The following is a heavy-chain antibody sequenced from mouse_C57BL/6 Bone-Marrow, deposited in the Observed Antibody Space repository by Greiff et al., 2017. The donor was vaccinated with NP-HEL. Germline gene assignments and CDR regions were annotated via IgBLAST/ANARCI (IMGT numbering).Heavy chain of an antibody. CDR1: GFNIKDDY. D-gene: IGHD1-1*01. CDR3: TTVLITTATDY. V-gene: IGHV14-4*01. Sequence: EVQLQQSGAELVRPGASVKLSCTASGFNIKDDYMHWVKQRPEQGLEWIGWIDPENGDTEYASKFQGKATITADTSSNTAYLQLSSLTSEDTAVYYCTTVLITTATDYWGQGTTLTVSS. CDR2: IDPENGDT. J-gene: IGHJ2*01.